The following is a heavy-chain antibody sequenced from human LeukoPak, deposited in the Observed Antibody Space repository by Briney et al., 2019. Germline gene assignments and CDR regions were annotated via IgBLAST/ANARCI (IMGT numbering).Heavy chain of an antibody. Sequence: GGSLRLSCAASGFTFSSYGMHWVRQAPGKGPEWVAVISDDGTNKYYADPVKGRFTISRDNSKNTLYLEMNSLRAEDTAVYYCASVDDLDAFAMWGQGTMVIVFS. J-gene: IGHJ3*02. CDR3: ASVDDLDAFAM. CDR2: ISDDGTNK. CDR1: GFTFSSYG. V-gene: IGHV3-30*03. D-gene: IGHD5-12*01.